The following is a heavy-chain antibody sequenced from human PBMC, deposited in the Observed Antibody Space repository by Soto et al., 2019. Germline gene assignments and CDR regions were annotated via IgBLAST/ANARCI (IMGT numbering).Heavy chain of an antibody. CDR3: ATDRARKDSGSYLYYYYGMDV. Sequence: SVKPTSKVPGFGKTEISMHSLQHAPEKGLEWMGGFDPEDGETIYAQKFQGRVTMTEDTSTDTAYMELSSLRSEDTAVYYCATDRARKDSGSYLYYYYGMDVWGQGTTVTVFS. CDR1: GFGKTEIS. V-gene: IGHV1-24*01. J-gene: IGHJ6*02. CDR2: FDPEDGET. D-gene: IGHD1-26*01.